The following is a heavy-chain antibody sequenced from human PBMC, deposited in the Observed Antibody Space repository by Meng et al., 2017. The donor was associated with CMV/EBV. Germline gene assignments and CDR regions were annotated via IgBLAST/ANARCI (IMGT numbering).Heavy chain of an antibody. Sequence: SVKVSCKASGGTFSSYTISWVRQAPGQGLEWMGRIIPILGIANYAQKFQGRVTITADKSTSIAYMELSSLRSEDTAVYYCAKGNIVAAYYYYGMDVWGQGTTVTVSS. CDR2: IIPILGIA. J-gene: IGHJ6*02. V-gene: IGHV1-69*02. D-gene: IGHD5-12*01. CDR1: GGTFSSYT. CDR3: AKGNIVAAYYYYGMDV.